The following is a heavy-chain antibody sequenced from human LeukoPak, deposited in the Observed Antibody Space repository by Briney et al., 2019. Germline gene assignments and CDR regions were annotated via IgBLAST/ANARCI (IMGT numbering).Heavy chain of an antibody. V-gene: IGHV1-18*01. CDR2: ISEYNGNT. CDR1: GYTFTSYA. J-gene: IGHJ4*02. D-gene: IGHD6-19*01. Sequence: ASVKVSCKASGYTFTSYAMNWVRQAPGQGLEWMGWISEYNGNTNYAQKLQGRVTMTTDTSTRTAYMELRSLRSDDTAVYYCARDSRWLARGEAYFDYWGQGTLVAVSS. CDR3: ARDSRWLARGEAYFDY.